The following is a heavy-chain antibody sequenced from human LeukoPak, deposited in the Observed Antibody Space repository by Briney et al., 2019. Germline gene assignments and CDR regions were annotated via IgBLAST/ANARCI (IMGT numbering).Heavy chain of an antibody. J-gene: IGHJ4*02. Sequence: GGSLRLSCAASGFTFSSYTMNWVRQAPGKGLEWVPSISSSSSYIYYADSVKGRFTISRDNAKNSLYLQVNSLRAEDTAVYYCARVDQRDAYNLNYFDYWGQGTLVTVSS. V-gene: IGHV3-21*01. D-gene: IGHD5-24*01. CDR2: ISSSSSYI. CDR3: ARVDQRDAYNLNYFDY. CDR1: GFTFSSYT.